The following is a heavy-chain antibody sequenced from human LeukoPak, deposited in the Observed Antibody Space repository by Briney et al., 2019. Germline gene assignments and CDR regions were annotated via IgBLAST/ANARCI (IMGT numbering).Heavy chain of an antibody. D-gene: IGHD2-2*01. Sequence: SETLSLTCTVSGGSISSYYWSWIRQPPGKGLEWIGYIYYSGSTNYNPSLKSRVTISVDTSKNQFSLKLSSVTAADTAVYYCARSSCSSTSCPPGDIWGQGTMVTASS. CDR3: ARSSCSSTSCPPGDI. V-gene: IGHV4-59*01. CDR2: IYYSGST. CDR1: GGSISSYY. J-gene: IGHJ3*02.